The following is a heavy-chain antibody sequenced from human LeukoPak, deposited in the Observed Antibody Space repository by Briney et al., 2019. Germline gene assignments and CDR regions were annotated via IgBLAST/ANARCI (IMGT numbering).Heavy chain of an antibody. Sequence: KGGESLKISCKVSGYSFATYWIGWVRQMPGKGLEWMGIIYPDDSDTRYSASFQGQVTISADKSISTAYLQWSSLKASDTAMYYCARHEVTTVTNLDGMDVWGQGTTVTVSS. J-gene: IGHJ6*02. D-gene: IGHD4-17*01. CDR3: ARHEVTTVTNLDGMDV. V-gene: IGHV5-51*01. CDR1: GYSFATYW. CDR2: IYPDDSDT.